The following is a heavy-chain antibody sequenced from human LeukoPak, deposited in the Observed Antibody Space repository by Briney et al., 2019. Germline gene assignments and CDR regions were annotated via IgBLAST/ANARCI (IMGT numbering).Heavy chain of an antibody. J-gene: IGHJ4*02. Sequence: GGSLRLSCAASGFTFSSYSMNWVRQAPGKGLEWVSSISSSSSYIYYADSVKGRFTISRDNAKNSLYLQMNSLRAEDTAVYFCARDMTGYCTSSSCFGGLCDYWGQGTLVTVSS. D-gene: IGHD2-2*01. V-gene: IGHV3-21*01. CDR2: ISSSSSYI. CDR1: GFTFSSYS. CDR3: ARDMTGYCTSSSCFGGLCDY.